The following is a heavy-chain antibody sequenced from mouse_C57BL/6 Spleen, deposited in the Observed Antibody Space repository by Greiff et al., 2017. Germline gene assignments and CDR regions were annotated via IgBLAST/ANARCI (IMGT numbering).Heavy chain of an antibody. Sequence: QVQLKESGAELVRPGASVTLSCKASGYTFTDYEMHWVKQTPVHGLEWIGAIDPETGGTAYNQKFKGKAILTADKSSSTAYMELRSLTSEDSAVYYCTRNWVAMDYWGQGTSVTVAS. CDR1: GYTFTDYE. V-gene: IGHV1-15*01. D-gene: IGHD4-1*01. CDR3: TRNWVAMDY. CDR2: IDPETGGT. J-gene: IGHJ4*01.